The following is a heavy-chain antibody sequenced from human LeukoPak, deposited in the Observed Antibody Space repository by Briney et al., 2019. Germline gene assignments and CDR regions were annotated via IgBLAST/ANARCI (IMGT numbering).Heavy chain of an antibody. J-gene: IGHJ4*02. Sequence: SGTLSLTCTVSGGSISSYYWSWIRQPPGKGLEWIGYIYYSGSTNYNPSPKSRVTIPVDTSKNLFSLKLSSVTAADTAVYYCARAKYYDFWSGYYFDYWGQGTLVTVSS. D-gene: IGHD3-3*01. CDR3: ARAKYYDFWSGYYFDY. CDR1: GGSISSYY. CDR2: IYYSGST. V-gene: IGHV4-59*01.